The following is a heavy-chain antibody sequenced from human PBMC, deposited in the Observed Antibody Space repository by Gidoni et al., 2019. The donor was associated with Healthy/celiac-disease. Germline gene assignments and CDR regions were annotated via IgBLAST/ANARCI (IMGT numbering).Heavy chain of an antibody. CDR3: ARARAAAGYYYYYYGMDV. J-gene: IGHJ6*02. V-gene: IGHV4-34*01. CDR2: INHSGST. CDR1: GGSFSGYY. Sequence: QVQLQQWGAGLLKPSETLSLACAVSGGSFSGYYWSWIRQPPGKGLEWIGEINHSGSTNYNPSLKSRVTISVDTSKNQFSLKLSSVTAADTAVYYCARARAAAGYYYYYYGMDVWGQGTTVTVSS. D-gene: IGHD6-13*01.